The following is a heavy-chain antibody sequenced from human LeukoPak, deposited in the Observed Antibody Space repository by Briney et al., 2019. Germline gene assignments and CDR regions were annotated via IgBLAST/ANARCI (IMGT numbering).Heavy chain of an antibody. CDR1: GFTFDDYA. D-gene: IGHD5-24*01. CDR2: ISWNSDTI. V-gene: IGHV3-9*01. Sequence: GGSLRLSCAVSGFTFDDYAMHWVRQVPGKGLEWVSGISWNSDTIGYADSVKGRFTISRDNAKNFLYLQVNSLRAEDTAVYYCARDNNANGDLEYLDFWGQGTLVTVSS. CDR3: ARDNNANGDLEYLDF. J-gene: IGHJ4*02.